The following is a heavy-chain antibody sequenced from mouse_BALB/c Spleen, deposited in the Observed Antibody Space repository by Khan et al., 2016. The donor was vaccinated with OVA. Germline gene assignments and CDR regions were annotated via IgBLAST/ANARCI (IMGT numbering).Heavy chain of an antibody. J-gene: IGHJ2*01. V-gene: IGHV3-2*02. CDR2: ISYSGDT. CDR1: GYSITSGYA. CDR3: ARGNYYGYYFDY. D-gene: IGHD1-1*01. Sequence: VQLQQSGPGLVKPSQSLSLTCTVTGYSITSGYAWNWIRQFPGNKLEWMGYISYSGDTSYTPSLKSRISITRDTSKNQFFLQLNSVTTEDTATYYCARGNYYGYYFDYWGQGTTLTVSS.